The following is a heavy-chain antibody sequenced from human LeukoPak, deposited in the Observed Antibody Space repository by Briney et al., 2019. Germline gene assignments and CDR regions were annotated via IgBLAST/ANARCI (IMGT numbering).Heavy chain of an antibody. Sequence: ASAKVSCKTSGYTFTGYYMNWVRKAPGQGPEWMGWINPNSGGTNLAQRFQGRVSMTRDTSISTVYMELSSLRSDDTAVYYCARGTVAAGVEFFDFWGQGTLVTVSS. J-gene: IGHJ4*02. CDR3: ARGTVAAGVEFFDF. D-gene: IGHD6-13*01. V-gene: IGHV1-2*02. CDR1: GYTFTGYY. CDR2: INPNSGGT.